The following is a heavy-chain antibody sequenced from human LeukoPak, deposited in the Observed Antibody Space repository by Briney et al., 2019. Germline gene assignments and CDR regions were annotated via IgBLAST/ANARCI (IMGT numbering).Heavy chain of an antibody. V-gene: IGHV4-59*01. CDR3: ASLSEYCSAGSCYLGWFDP. Sequence: ASETLSLTCTVSGDSINSYYWSWIRQPPGKGLEWIGYIYHSGYTNYSPSLKSRVTMSADTSKNQFSLRLNSVTAADTAVYYCASLSEYCSAGSCYLGWFDPWGQGTLVTVSS. D-gene: IGHD2-15*01. J-gene: IGHJ5*02. CDR2: IYHSGYT. CDR1: GDSINSYY.